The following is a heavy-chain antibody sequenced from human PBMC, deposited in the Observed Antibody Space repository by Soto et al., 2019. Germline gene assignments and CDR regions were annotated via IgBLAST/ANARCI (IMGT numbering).Heavy chain of an antibody. V-gene: IGHV3-21*01. J-gene: IGHJ6*02. Sequence: GGSLRLSCAASGFSFSNYNMNWVRQAPGKGLEWVSSISSSSSYIYYADSVKGRFTISRDNAKNSLYLQMNSLRAEDTAVYYCARDQRYCSGGSCYSDYYYYYGMDVWGQGTTVTVSS. CDR1: GFSFSNYN. CDR3: ARDQRYCSGGSCYSDYYYYYGMDV. D-gene: IGHD2-15*01. CDR2: ISSSSSYI.